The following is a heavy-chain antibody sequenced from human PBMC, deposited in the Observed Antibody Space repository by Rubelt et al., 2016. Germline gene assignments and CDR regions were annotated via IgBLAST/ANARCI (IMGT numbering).Heavy chain of an antibody. CDR3: ASARGPSEFDY. CDR1: GGSISPYY. D-gene: IGHD1-14*01. J-gene: IGHJ4*02. Sequence: QVQLQESGPRLVKPSETLSLTCTVSGGSISPYYWSWVRQSPEKGLEWIGYISHTGSTNFSPSLQSRVTISMDTSRNLFSLNLNSVTAADAAVYYCASARGPSEFDYWGQGALVTVSS. V-gene: IGHV4-59*08. CDR2: ISHTGST.